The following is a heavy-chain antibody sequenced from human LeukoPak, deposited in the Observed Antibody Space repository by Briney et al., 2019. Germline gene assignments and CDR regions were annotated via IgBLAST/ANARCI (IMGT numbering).Heavy chain of an antibody. Sequence: SETLSLTCAVSGGSISSGGYSWSWIRQPPGKGLEWIGYIYHSGSTYYNPSLKSRVTISVDRSKNQFSLKLSSVTAADMAVYYCARQPLASPFDYWGQGTLVTVSS. J-gene: IGHJ4*02. D-gene: IGHD5-12*01. CDR2: IYHSGST. CDR3: ARQPLASPFDY. CDR1: GGSISSGGYS. V-gene: IGHV4-30-2*01.